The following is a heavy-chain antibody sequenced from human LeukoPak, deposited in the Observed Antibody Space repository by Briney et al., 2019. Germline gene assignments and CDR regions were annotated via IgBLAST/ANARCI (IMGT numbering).Heavy chain of an antibody. V-gene: IGHV3-30*04. CDR3: AGGMALLWEHGY. Sequence: GRSLRLSCAASGFTFSTYAMHWVRQAPGKGLEWVAVISYDGSNKWYADSLKGRFTTSRDNSRNTLYLQMNSLRAEDMAVYYCAGGMALLWEHGYWGQGTLVSVSS. CDR2: ISYDGSNK. CDR1: GFTFSTYA. J-gene: IGHJ4*02. D-gene: IGHD3-10*01.